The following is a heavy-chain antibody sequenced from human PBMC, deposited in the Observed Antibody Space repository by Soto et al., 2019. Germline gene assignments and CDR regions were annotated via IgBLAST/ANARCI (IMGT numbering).Heavy chain of an antibody. V-gene: IGHV1-46*03. Sequence: QVQLEQSGAEVKKTGASGKVSCKASGYIFTSYYIHWVRQAPGQGLEWMGWINPFDGSRMFAQSFQGRVTMTRDTSTSTVYMEVSSLRSEDTAVYYCSRVDPGETSPFDHWGQGTLVTVSS. CDR2: INPFDGSR. D-gene: IGHD3-10*01. CDR1: GYIFTSYY. J-gene: IGHJ4*02. CDR3: SRVDPGETSPFDH.